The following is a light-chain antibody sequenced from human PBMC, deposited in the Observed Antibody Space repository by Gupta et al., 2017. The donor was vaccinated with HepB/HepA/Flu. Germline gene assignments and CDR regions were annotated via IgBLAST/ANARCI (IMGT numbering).Light chain of an antibody. V-gene: IGLV1-40*01. CDR1: SSNIGPDYD. CDR3: QSYDSTLSASV. CDR2: GST. Sequence: QSLLTQPPSVSGAPGQRVTISCTGSSSNIGPDYDVNWYQQLPGTAPKLLIFGSTDRPSGVPDRFSGSKSGTSASLAITGLQSEDEAGYYCQSYDSTLSASVFGGGTRLTVL. J-gene: IGLJ3*02.